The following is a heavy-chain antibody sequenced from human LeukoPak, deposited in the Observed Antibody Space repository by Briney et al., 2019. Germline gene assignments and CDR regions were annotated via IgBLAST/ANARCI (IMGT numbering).Heavy chain of an antibody. J-gene: IGHJ3*02. CDR2: IYYSGST. CDR1: GGSISSYS. CDR3: ARHGGESIVAMILHAFDI. Sequence: SETLSLTCTVSGGSISSYSGSWIRQPPGKGLQWIGSIYYSGSTSYNPSLKSRVTMSVDTSKNQFSLKLSSVTAADTAVYYCARHGGESIVAMILHAFDIWGQGTMVTVSS. V-gene: IGHV4-59*08. D-gene: IGHD5-12*01.